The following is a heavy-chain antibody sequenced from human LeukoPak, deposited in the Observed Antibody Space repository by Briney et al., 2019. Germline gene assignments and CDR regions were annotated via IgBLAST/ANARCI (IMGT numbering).Heavy chain of an antibody. D-gene: IGHD4-11*01. J-gene: IGHJ5*02. Sequence: PSETLSLTCSVYGGSIRNHFWSWIRLPPGKGLEWIGNIYYTTNPNYSPSLASRVTISVDTSKNQLSLNLNSVSAADTAIYYCARDRNYFDAWGQGTRVTVSS. CDR1: GGSIRNHF. CDR3: ARDRNYFDA. CDR2: IYYTTNP. V-gene: IGHV4-59*11.